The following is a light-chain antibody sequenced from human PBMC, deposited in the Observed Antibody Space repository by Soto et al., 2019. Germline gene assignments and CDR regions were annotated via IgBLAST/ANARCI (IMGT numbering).Light chain of an antibody. CDR3: QQYGSWS. V-gene: IGKV3-20*01. J-gene: IGKJ1*01. Sequence: EIVLTQSPGTLSVSPGERATLSCRASQTISSNYLAWYQQKPGQAPSLLIYGTSSRATGIPDRFSGSGSGTDFILTISRLEPEDSAIYYCQQYGSWSFGQGTKAEIK. CDR1: QTISSNY. CDR2: GTS.